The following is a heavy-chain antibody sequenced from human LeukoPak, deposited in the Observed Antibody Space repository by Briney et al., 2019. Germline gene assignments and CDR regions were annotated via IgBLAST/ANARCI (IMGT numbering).Heavy chain of an antibody. CDR3: ARQGYYYDSSGYRYFDY. V-gene: IGHV4-39*01. D-gene: IGHD3-22*01. Sequence: SETLSLTCTVSGGSISGSSYSWGWIRQPPGKGLEWIGSIYYSGSAYYNPSLKSRVTIFVDTSKNQFSLNLSSVTAADTAVYYCARQGYYYDSSGYRYFDYWGQGTLVTVSS. CDR2: IYYSGSA. CDR1: GGSISGSSYS. J-gene: IGHJ4*02.